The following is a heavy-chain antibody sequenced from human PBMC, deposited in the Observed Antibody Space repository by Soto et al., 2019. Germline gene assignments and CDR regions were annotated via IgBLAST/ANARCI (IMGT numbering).Heavy chain of an antibody. J-gene: IGHJ5*02. CDR2: ISYHGSNK. D-gene: IGHD2-2*01. Sequence: PGGPLSLSCAASGFTFGSFPMHWVREARGKGMEWVGVISYHGSNKYYADSVKGRFTISRDNSKITLYMQKYSLRAEVSAVYYCARGGTRYCSGTSCYESWFDPWGLGTLVTVSS. CDR1: GFTFGSFP. V-gene: IGHV3-30-3*01. CDR3: ARGGTRYCSGTSCYESWFDP.